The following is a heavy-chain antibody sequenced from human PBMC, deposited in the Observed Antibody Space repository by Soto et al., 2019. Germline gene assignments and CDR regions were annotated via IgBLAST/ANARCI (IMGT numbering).Heavy chain of an antibody. Sequence: QVQLVQSGAEVKKPGSSVRVSGKVSGGTFISHAINWLRQAPGQGREWMGVLIPVTETPNNAEKFQGRVTITADKLTTTMYMELSSLTFDDTAVYFCARGNKGPGHYGPGSQGWYGPWGQGTLVTVSS. CDR3: ARGNKGPGHYGPGSQGWYGP. D-gene: IGHD3-10*01. CDR1: GGTFISHA. J-gene: IGHJ5*02. CDR2: LIPVTETP. V-gene: IGHV1-69*06.